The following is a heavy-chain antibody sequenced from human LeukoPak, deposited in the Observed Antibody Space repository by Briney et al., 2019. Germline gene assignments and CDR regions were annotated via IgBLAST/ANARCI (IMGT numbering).Heavy chain of an antibody. J-gene: IGHJ3*02. CDR3: ARESTNTHAFDI. CDR2: ISYDGSNK. Sequence: GGSLRLSCAASGFTFSSHAMHWVRQAPGKGLEWVAVISYDGSNKYYADSVKGRFTISRDNSKNTLYLQMNSLRAEDTAVYYCARESTNTHAFDIWGQGTMVTVSS. V-gene: IGHV3-30-3*01. D-gene: IGHD2-2*02. CDR1: GFTFSSHA.